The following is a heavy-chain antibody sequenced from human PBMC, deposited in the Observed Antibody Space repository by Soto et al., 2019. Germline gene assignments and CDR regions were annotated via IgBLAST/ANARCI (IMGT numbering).Heavy chain of an antibody. CDR3: GKGLSIAAIDY. CDR1: GFTFDDYA. V-gene: IGHV3-9*01. CDR2: ITWNSDRV. J-gene: IGHJ4*02. D-gene: IGHD6-13*01. Sequence: EVQLVESGGGLVQPGRSLRLSCTASGFTFDDYALHWVRQAPGKGLEWVSGITWNSDRVDNADSVKGRFTISRDNARNSLYLQMNSLRAEDTALYFCGKGLSIAAIDYWGQGTLVTVSS.